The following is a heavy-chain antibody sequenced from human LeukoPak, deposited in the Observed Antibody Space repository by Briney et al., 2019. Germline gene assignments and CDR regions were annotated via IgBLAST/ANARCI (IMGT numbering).Heavy chain of an antibody. V-gene: IGHV1-8*03. D-gene: IGHD1-20*01. CDR2: MNPNSGNT. CDR3: ARIVTGTTTPEFDY. CDR1: GYTFTSYD. J-gene: IGHJ4*02. Sequence: ASVKVSCKASGYTFTSYDINWVRQATGQGLEWMGWMNPNSGNTGYAQKFQGRVTITRNTSISTAYMELSSLRSEDTAVYYCARIVTGTTTPEFDYWGQGTLVTVSS.